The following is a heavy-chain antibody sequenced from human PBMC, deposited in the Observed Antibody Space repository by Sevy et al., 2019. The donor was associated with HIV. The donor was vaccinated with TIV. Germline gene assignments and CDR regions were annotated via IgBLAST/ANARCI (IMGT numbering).Heavy chain of an antibody. Sequence: SETLSLTCTVSGGSISSYYWSWIRQPPGKGLEWIGYIYYSGSTNYNPSLKSRVTISVDMSKNQFSLKLSSVTAADTAVYYCASGPGGGNSFDYWGQGTLVTVSS. CDR3: ASGPGGGNSFDY. D-gene: IGHD2-21*02. V-gene: IGHV4-59*01. CDR1: GGSISSYY. J-gene: IGHJ4*02. CDR2: IYYSGST.